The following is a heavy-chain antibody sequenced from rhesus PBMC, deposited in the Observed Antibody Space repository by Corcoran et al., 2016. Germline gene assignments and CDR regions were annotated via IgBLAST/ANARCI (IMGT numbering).Heavy chain of an antibody. V-gene: IGHV4-99*01. Sequence: QVQLQESGPGLVKPSETLSLTCAVSGYSLSCGYSWGWIRQPPGKGLEYIGYISCSSGSTYYNPSLKSRVTISKDTSKNQFSLKLSSVTAADTAVYYCASRVRSYFDYWGQGVLVTVSS. J-gene: IGHJ4*01. D-gene: IGHD3-40*01. CDR2: ISCSSGST. CDR1: GYSLSCGYS. CDR3: ASRVRSYFDY.